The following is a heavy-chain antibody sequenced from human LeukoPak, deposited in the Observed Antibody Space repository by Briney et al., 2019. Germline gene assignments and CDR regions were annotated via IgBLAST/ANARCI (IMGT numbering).Heavy chain of an antibody. CDR3: ARVYFSRLTVNWFDP. D-gene: IGHD3-9*01. CDR1: GYSISSGYY. V-gene: IGHV4-38-2*01. J-gene: IGHJ5*02. Sequence: SETLSLTCAVSGYSISSGYYWGWIRQPPGKGQEWIGSIYHSGSTYYNPSLKSRVTISVDTSKNQFSLKLSSVTAADTAVYYCARVYFSRLTVNWFDPWGQGTLVTVSS. CDR2: IYHSGST.